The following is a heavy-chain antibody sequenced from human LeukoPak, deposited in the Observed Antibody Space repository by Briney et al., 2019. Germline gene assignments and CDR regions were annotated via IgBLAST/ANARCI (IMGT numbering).Heavy chain of an antibody. D-gene: IGHD1-14*01. CDR1: GGSISSRY. CDR3: ARNHYAKRYVEY. J-gene: IGHJ4*02. V-gene: IGHV4-59*11. CDR2: IYYGGRT. Sequence: SETLSLTCTVSGGSISSRYWSWNRQPPGKRLEWIGYIYYGGRTSYNPSLESRVALSEDTSKNQFSLRLSSVTAADTAVYYCARNHYAKRYVEYWGQGTLVTVSS.